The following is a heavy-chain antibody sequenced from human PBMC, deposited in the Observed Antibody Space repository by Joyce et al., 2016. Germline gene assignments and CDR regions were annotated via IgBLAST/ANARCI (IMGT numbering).Heavy chain of an antibody. D-gene: IGHD1-26*01. CDR1: GFTFGAYG. V-gene: IGHV3-30*02. CDR2: MTTDGRGK. J-gene: IGHJ4*02. Sequence: QVQLVESGGGVVQPGGSLRLSCVAWGFTFGAYGMHWVRQAPGKGLEWVAFMTTDGRGKYYADAVKGRLTISRDNAKSTLYAQMNSLRVEDTAVYYCARDGSHYEVDDWGQGTLVTVSS. CDR3: ARDGSHYEVDD.